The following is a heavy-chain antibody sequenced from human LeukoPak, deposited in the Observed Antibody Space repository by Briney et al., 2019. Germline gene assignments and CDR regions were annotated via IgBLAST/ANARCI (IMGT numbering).Heavy chain of an antibody. CDR2: INHSGNT. Sequence: PSETLSLTCAVYGGPFSGYYWSWIRQPPGKGLEWIGEINHSGNTNYNPSLKSRVTISVDTSKNQFSLKLSSVTAADTAVYYCARGPLSRYFDYWGQGTLVTVSS. CDR3: ARGPLSRYFDY. D-gene: IGHD3-3*02. CDR1: GGPFSGYY. V-gene: IGHV4-34*01. J-gene: IGHJ4*02.